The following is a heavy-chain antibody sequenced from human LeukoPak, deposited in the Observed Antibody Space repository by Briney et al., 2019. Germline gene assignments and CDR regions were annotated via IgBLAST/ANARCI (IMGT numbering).Heavy chain of an antibody. V-gene: IGHV3-21*01. CDR3: ARQVGYSYGYGESSD. J-gene: IGHJ4*02. CDR1: GFTFSSYS. D-gene: IGHD5-18*01. CDR2: ISSSSSYI. Sequence: GGSLRLSCAASGFTFSSYSMNSVRQAPGKGLEWVSSISSSSSYIYYADSVKGRFTISRDNAKNSLYLQMNSLRAEDTAVYYCARQVGYSYGYGESSDWGQGTLVTVSS.